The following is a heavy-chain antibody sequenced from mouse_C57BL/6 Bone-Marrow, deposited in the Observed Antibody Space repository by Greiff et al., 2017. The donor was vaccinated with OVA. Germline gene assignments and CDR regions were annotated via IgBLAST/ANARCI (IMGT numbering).Heavy chain of an antibody. V-gene: IGHV3-6*01. CDR3: ARGPSYYYGSSWYFDV. Sequence: DVKLQESGPGLVKPSQSLSLTCSVTGYSITSGYYWNWIRQFPGNKLEWMGYISYDGSNNYNPSLKNRISITRDTSKNQFFLKLNSVTTEDTATYYCARGPSYYYGSSWYFDVWGTGTTVTVSS. CDR2: ISYDGSN. CDR1: GYSITSGYY. D-gene: IGHD1-1*01. J-gene: IGHJ1*03.